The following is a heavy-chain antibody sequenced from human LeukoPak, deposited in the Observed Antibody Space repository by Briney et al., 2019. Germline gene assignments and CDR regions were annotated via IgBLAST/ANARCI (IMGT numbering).Heavy chain of an antibody. CDR3: ATSDTKWERWVAFQH. J-gene: IGHJ1*01. D-gene: IGHD1-26*01. CDR2: FDPEDGET. Sequence: ASVKVSCKVSGYTLTELSMHWVRQAPGKGLEWMGGFDPEDGETIYAQKFQGRVTMTEDTSTDTAYMELSSLRSEDTAVYYCATSDTKWERWVAFQHWGRAPWSPSPQ. CDR1: GYTLTELS. V-gene: IGHV1-24*01.